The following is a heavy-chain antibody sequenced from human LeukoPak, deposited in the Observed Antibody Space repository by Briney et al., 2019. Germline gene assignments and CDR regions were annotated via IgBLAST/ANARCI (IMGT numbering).Heavy chain of an antibody. CDR3: ARSRGAAASTLWFY. J-gene: IGHJ4*02. Sequence: SETLSLTCTVSGGSISPYYWSWIRQPPGKGLEWIGYIYYSGSTNYNPSLKSRVTISVDTSKNQFSLKLSSVTAADTAVYYCARSRGAAASTLWFYWGQGTLVTVSS. V-gene: IGHV4-59*01. CDR1: GGSISPYY. CDR2: IYYSGST. D-gene: IGHD6-13*01.